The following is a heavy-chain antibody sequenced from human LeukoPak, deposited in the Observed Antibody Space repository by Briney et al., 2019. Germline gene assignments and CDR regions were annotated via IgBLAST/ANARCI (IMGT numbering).Heavy chain of an antibody. Sequence: PGGSLGLSCAASGFTLSSHWMLWVRQTPGEGLVWVSRINSDGSSTIYADSVKGRFTTSRDNAKNSLYLQMNTLRAEDTAVYYCARDLVWFGEPKGYYNYMDVWGKGTTVTVSS. D-gene: IGHD3-10*01. V-gene: IGHV3-74*01. J-gene: IGHJ6*03. CDR3: ARDLVWFGEPKGYYNYMDV. CDR1: GFTLSSHW. CDR2: INSDGSST.